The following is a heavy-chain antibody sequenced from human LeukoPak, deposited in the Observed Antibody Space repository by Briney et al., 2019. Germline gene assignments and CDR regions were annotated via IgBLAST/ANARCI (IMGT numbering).Heavy chain of an antibody. CDR2: IIPIFGTA. D-gene: IGHD3-22*01. CDR3: ARDSLYYYDSSGYFPRDFQH. J-gene: IGHJ1*01. V-gene: IGHV1-69*05. CDR1: GGTFSSYA. Sequence: ASVKVSCKASGGTFSSYAISWVRQAPGQGPGWMGGIIPIFGTASYAQKFQGRVTITTDESTSTAYMELSSLRSEDTAVYYCARDSLYYYDSSGYFPRDFQHWGQGTLVTVSS.